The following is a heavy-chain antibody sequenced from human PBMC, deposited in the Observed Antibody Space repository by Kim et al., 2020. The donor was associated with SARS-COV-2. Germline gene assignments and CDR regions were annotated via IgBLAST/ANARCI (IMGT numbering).Heavy chain of an antibody. Sequence: GGSLRLSCATAGFTFSGSAIHWVRQASGKGLEWVGRIRSKANDHATDYAPSVKGRFTFSRNDSQSTAYLQMNSPKTDDTAVYYCITIIGVVYKWGQGTLVSVSS. D-gene: IGHD3-3*01. CDR3: ITIIGVVYK. CDR1: GFTFSGSA. J-gene: IGHJ4*02. V-gene: IGHV3-73*01. CDR2: IRSKANDHAT.